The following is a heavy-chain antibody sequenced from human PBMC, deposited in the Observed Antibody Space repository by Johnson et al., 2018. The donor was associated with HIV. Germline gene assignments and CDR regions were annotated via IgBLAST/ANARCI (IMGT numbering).Heavy chain of an antibody. Sequence: VQLVESGGGVVQPGGSLRLSCAASGFTFSSYWMSWVRQAPGKGLEWVANIKQDGSEKYYVNSVKGRFTISRDNAKNSLYLQMNSLRAEDTAVYFCARDLSSGWPNSAFDIWGQGTMVTVSS. CDR1: GFTFSSYW. J-gene: IGHJ3*02. CDR2: IKQDGSEK. V-gene: IGHV3-7*03. CDR3: ARDLSSGWPNSAFDI. D-gene: IGHD6-19*01.